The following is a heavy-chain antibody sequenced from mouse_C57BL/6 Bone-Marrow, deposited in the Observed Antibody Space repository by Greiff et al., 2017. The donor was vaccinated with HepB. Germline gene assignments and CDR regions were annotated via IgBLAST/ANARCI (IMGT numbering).Heavy chain of an antibody. D-gene: IGHD1-1*01. Sequence: EVKLMESGEGLVKPGGSLKLSCAASGFTFSSYAMSWVRQTPEKRLEWVAYISSGGDYIYYADTVKGRFTISRDNTRNTLYLQMSSLKSEDTAMYYCTRGGDYYGSSDYWGQGTTLTVSS. CDR2: ISSGGDYI. CDR1: GFTFSSYA. V-gene: IGHV5-9-1*02. J-gene: IGHJ2*01. CDR3: TRGGDYYGSSDY.